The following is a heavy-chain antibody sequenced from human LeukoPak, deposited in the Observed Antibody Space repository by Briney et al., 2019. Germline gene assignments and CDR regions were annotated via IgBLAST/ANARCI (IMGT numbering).Heavy chain of an antibody. Sequence: ASVKVSCKASGYTFSCFGINWVRQAPGQGLEWMGWITPYNGYTNYAQRFQGRVTMTADTSTNIAYMELTVLRSDDTAVYYCARDRKLPAVDYWGQGSLVLVSS. V-gene: IGHV1-18*01. CDR2: ITPYNGYT. CDR3: ARDRKLPAVDY. CDR1: GYTFSCFG. J-gene: IGHJ4*02.